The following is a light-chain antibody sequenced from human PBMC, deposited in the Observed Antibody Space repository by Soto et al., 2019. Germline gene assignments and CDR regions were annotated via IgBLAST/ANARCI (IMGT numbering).Light chain of an antibody. V-gene: IGLV2-23*02. CDR3: CSYAGSYAFVV. Sequence: QSALTQPASVSGSPGQSITISCTGTSSDVGGYNYVSWYQQHPGKAPKLMIYEVSNRPSGVSNRFSGSKSGNTASLTISGLQAEDEAAYHCCSYAGSYAFVVFGGGTKLTVL. CDR1: SSDVGGYNY. CDR2: EVS. J-gene: IGLJ2*01.